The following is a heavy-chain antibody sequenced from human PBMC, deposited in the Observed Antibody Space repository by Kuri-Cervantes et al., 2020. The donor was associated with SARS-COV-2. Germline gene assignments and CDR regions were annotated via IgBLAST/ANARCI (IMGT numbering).Heavy chain of an antibody. CDR3: ARQGGRAIYFDY. Sequence: GGSLRLSCAASGFTFSSYGMHWVRQAPGKGLEWVAVISYDGSNKYYADSVKGRFTISRDNSKNTLYLQMNSLRAEDTAVYYCARQGGRAIYFDYWGRGTLVTVSS. J-gene: IGHJ4*02. D-gene: IGHD6-25*01. CDR1: GFTFSSYG. CDR2: ISYDGSNK. V-gene: IGHV3-30*19.